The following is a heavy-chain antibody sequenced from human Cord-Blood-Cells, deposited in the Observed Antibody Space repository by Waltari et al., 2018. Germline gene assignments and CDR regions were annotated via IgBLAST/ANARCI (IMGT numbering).Heavy chain of an antibody. D-gene: IGHD6-19*01. J-gene: IGHJ4*02. Sequence: QVQLQQWGAGLLKPSETLSLTCAVYGGSFSGYYWSWIRWPPGKGLEWIGEINHSGSTNYNPSLKSRVTISVDTSKNQFSLKLSSVTAADTAVYYCARDIAVAGTGDWGQGTLVTVSS. CDR1: GGSFSGYY. V-gene: IGHV4-34*01. CDR3: ARDIAVAGTGD. CDR2: INHSGST.